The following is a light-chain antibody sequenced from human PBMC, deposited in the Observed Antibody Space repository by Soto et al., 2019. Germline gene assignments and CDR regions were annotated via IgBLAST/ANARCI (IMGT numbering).Light chain of an antibody. J-gene: IGLJ3*02. CDR2: GDN. CDR1: NSNIGAGYD. CDR3: HSYDSGLSGSV. V-gene: IGLV1-40*01. Sequence: QSVLTQPPSVSGAPGQRVTTSCTGGNSNIGAGYDVHWYRQISGTAPKLLIYGDNNRPSGVPDRFSGSKSGTSASLAITGLQAEDEADYYCHSYDSGLSGSVFGGGTKVTVL.